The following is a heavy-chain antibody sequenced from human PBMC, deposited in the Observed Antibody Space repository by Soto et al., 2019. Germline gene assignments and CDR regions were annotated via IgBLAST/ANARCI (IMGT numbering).Heavy chain of an antibody. CDR1: GYTFTSYG. V-gene: IGHV1-18*04. CDR3: ARYVSCWYDYYYVMDV. Sequence: ASVKVSCKASGYTFTSYGISWVRQAPGQGLEWMGWISAYNGNTNYAQKLRGRVTMTTDTSTSTAYMELRSLRSDDTAVYYCARYVSCWYDYYYVMDVCGQGTTVTGS. D-gene: IGHD6-19*01. CDR2: ISAYNGNT. J-gene: IGHJ6*02.